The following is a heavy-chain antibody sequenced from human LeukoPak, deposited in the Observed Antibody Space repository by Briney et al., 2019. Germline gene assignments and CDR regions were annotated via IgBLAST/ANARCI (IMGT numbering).Heavy chain of an antibody. D-gene: IGHD6-19*01. CDR2: INHSGGT. J-gene: IGHJ5*02. V-gene: IGHV4-34*01. CDR1: GGSFSGYY. Sequence: PSETLSLTCAVYGGSFSGYYWSWIRQPPGKGLEWIGEINHSGGTNYNPSLKSRVTISVDTSKNQISLKLSSVTVADTAVYYCARGTFAGYSSGGWFDPWGQGTLVTVSS. CDR3: ARGTFAGYSSGGWFDP.